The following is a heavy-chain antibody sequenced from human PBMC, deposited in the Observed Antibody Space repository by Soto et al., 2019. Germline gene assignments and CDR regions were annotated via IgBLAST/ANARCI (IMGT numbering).Heavy chain of an antibody. CDR1: GFTFSSYA. CDR2: ISGSGGST. CDR3: AKARAELLCFGESPPVFDS. V-gene: IGHV3-23*01. Sequence: GSLRLSWAASGFTFSSYAMSWVRQAPGKGLEWVSTISGSGGSTYYADSVKGRFTISRDNSKNTLYLQMNSLRAEDTAVYYCAKARAELLCFGESPPVFDSWAQGTLVPVSS. J-gene: IGHJ4*02. D-gene: IGHD3-10*01.